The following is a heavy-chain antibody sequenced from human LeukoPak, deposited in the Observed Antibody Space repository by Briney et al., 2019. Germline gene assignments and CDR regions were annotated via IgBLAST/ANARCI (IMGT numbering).Heavy chain of an antibody. V-gene: IGHV1-2*06. Sequence: ASVKVSCKASGYTFTSYAMHWVRQAPGQGLEWMGRINPNSGGTNYAQKFQGRVTMTRDTSISTAYMELSRLRSDDTAVYYCARVGPYGSGSDYDYWGQGTLVTVSS. J-gene: IGHJ4*02. CDR3: ARVGPYGSGSDYDY. D-gene: IGHD3-10*01. CDR2: INPNSGGT. CDR1: GYTFTSYA.